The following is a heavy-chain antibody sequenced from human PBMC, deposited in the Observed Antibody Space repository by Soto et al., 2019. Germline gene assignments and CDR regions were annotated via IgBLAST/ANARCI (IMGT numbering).Heavy chain of an antibody. D-gene: IGHD2-21*02. CDR2: VNPSGGHT. J-gene: IGHJ4*02. V-gene: IGHV1-46*01. CDR1: GDTFTDYY. Sequence: QVQLMQSGAEVKKPGASVKVSCKASGDTFTDYYIHWVRQAPGQGLEWMGTVNPSGGHTTYAQHFLGRVTMTRDTSTSTLYMELTSLTSDYTAIYYCARGRHVVVGTAALDYWGQGTLVTVSS. CDR3: ARGRHVVVGTAALDY.